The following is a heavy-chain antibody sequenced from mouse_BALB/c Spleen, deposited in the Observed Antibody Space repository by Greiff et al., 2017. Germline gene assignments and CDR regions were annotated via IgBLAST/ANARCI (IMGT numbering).Heavy chain of an antibody. CDR1: GFSLTGYG. V-gene: IGHV2-6-7*01. Sequence: VQLQESGPGLVAPSQSLSITCTVSGFSLTGYGVNWVRQPPGKGLEWLGMIWGDGSTDYNSALKSRLSISKDNSKSQVFLKMNSLQTDDTARYYCARAGTGTLAWFAYWGQGTLVTVSA. D-gene: IGHD4-1*01. J-gene: IGHJ3*01. CDR2: IWGDGST. CDR3: ARAGTGTLAWFAY.